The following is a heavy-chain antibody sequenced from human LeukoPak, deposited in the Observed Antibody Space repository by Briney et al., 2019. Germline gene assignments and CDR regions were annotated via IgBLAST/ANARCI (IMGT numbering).Heavy chain of an antibody. Sequence: PGGSLRLSCAASGFTFSSYWMSWVRQAPGKGLEWVANIKQDGSEKYYVDSVKGRFTISRDNAKNSLYLQMNSLRAEDTAVYYCARGSGPYDFWSGYYRGLYFDYWGQGTLVTVSS. D-gene: IGHD3-3*01. CDR2: IKQDGSEK. V-gene: IGHV3-7*03. CDR3: ARGSGPYDFWSGYYRGLYFDY. CDR1: GFTFSSYW. J-gene: IGHJ4*02.